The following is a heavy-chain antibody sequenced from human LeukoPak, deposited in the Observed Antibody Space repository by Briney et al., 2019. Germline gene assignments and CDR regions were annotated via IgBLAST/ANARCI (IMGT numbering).Heavy chain of an antibody. J-gene: IGHJ5*01. CDR1: GFSISNHF. CDR2: IDRDGSDI. D-gene: IGHD6-13*01. CDR3: ARHIAEAAVDS. Sequence: QPGGSLRLSCAASGFSISNHFMPWVRQVPGKGLVWVARIDRDGSDINYADSVKGRFTISRDNAKNTLYLQMNSLRDDDTALYYWARHIAEAAVDSWGEGTLVTVSS. V-gene: IGHV3-74*01.